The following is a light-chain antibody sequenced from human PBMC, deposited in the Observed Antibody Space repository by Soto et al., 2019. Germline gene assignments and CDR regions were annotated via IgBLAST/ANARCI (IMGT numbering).Light chain of an antibody. CDR3: AAWDDSLNVRNVV. CDR1: SSNIGSNT. V-gene: IGLV1-44*01. J-gene: IGLJ2*01. Sequence: QPVLTQPPSASGTPGQRVTISCSGSSSNIGSNTVNWYQQLPGTAPKLLIYSNNQRPSGVPDRFSGSKSGTSASLAISGRQSEDEADYYCAAWDDSLNVRNVVFGGGTKLTVL. CDR2: SNN.